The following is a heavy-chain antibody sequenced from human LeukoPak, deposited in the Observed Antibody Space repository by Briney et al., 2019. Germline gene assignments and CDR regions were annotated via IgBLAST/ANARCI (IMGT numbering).Heavy chain of an antibody. J-gene: IGHJ5*02. CDR2: ILSTGTT. CDR1: DASISNYY. Sequence: SETLSLTCIVSDASISNYYWSWIRQPPGKGLEWIGYILSTGTTNYNPSLKSRVAILVDTSKNQFSLRLSSVAAAATAVYYCARRRDTSGWLDHWGQGTLVTVSS. V-gene: IGHV4-4*09. CDR3: ARRRDTSGWLDH. D-gene: IGHD6-19*01.